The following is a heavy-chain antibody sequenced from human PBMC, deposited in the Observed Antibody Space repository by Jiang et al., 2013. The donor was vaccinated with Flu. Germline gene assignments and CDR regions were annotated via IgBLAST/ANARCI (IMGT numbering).Heavy chain of an antibody. CDR3: AREVGTTTVIIYYYYGMDV. J-gene: IGHJ6*02. CDR2: TYYRSKWYN. V-gene: IGHV6-1*01. Sequence: QTLSLTCAISGDSVSSNSAAWNWIRQSPSRGLEWLGRTYYRSKWYNDYAVSVKSRITINPDTSKNQFSQQLNSVTPEDTAVYYCAREVGTTTVIIYYYYGMDVWGQGTTVTVSS. CDR1: GDSVSSNSAA. D-gene: IGHD4-11*01.